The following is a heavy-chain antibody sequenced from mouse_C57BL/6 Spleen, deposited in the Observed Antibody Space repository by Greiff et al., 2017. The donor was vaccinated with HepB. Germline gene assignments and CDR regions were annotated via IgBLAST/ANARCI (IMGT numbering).Heavy chain of an antibody. D-gene: IGHD3-2*02. CDR1: GYAFSSSW. CDR2: IYPGDGDT. CDR3: ASSAAQATCGFAY. V-gene: IGHV1-82*01. J-gene: IGHJ3*01. Sequence: QVQLQQSGPELVKPGASVKISCKASGYAFSSSWMNWVKQRPGKGLEWIGRIYPGDGDTNYNGKFKGKATLTADKSSSTAYMQLSSLTSEDSAVYFCASSAAQATCGFAYWGQGTLVTVSA.